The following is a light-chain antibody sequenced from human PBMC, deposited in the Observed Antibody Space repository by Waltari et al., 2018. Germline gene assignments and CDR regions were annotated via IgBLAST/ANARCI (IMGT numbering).Light chain of an antibody. CDR2: GAS. J-gene: IGKJ1*01. Sequence: ELVLTQSPCTLSLSPGESATLSCRTSQSVTRALAWYQQKPGQAPRLLIYGASNMATGIPDRFSGSGSGTDFSLTISSLEPEDFAVYYCQHYLRLPVTFGQGTKVEVK. CDR1: QSVTRA. CDR3: QHYLRLPVT. V-gene: IGKV3-20*01.